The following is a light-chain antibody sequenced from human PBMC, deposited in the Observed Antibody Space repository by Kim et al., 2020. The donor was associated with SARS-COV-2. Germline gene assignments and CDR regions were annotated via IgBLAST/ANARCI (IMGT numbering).Light chain of an antibody. J-gene: IGKJ4*01. CDR1: QSVSSN. CDR3: QQYNNWPPLT. Sequence: IVMTQSLATLSVSPGERATLSCRASQSVSSNLAWYQQKPGQAPRLLIYGASTRATGIPARFSGSGSGTEFTLTISSLQSEDFAVYYCQQYNNWPPLTFGGGTKVDIK. V-gene: IGKV3-15*01. CDR2: GAS.